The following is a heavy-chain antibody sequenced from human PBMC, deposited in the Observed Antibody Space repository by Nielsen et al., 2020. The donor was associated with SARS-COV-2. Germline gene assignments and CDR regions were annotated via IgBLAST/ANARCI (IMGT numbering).Heavy chain of an antibody. CDR2: IYYSGST. Sequence: SETLSLTCTVSGGSTSSYYWSWIRQPPGKGLEWIGYIYYSGSTNYNPSLKSRVTISVDTSKNQFSLKLSSVTAADTAVYYCAREGGYSSTWGQGTLVTVSS. J-gene: IGHJ5*02. V-gene: IGHV4-59*01. D-gene: IGHD6-13*01. CDR3: AREGGYSST. CDR1: GGSTSSYY.